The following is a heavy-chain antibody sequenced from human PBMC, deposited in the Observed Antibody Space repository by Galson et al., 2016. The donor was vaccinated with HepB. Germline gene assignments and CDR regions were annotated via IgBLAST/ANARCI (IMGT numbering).Heavy chain of an antibody. Sequence: QSGAEVKKPGESLKISCKGSEYSFISYWIGWVRQRPGKGLELMGIIYPGDSDTRYSPSFQGQVTISVDKSISTAFLQWNSLKASDSAMYYCARRPQQQLVDYWGQGTLVTVSS. CDR1: EYSFISYW. D-gene: IGHD6-13*01. V-gene: IGHV5-51*01. CDR3: ARRPQQQLVDY. J-gene: IGHJ4*02. CDR2: IYPGDSDT.